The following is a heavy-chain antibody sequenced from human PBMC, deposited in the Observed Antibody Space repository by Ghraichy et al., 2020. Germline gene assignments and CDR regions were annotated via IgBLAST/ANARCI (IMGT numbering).Heavy chain of an antibody. CDR2: NSGSGDST. J-gene: IGHJ4*02. CDR1: GFTFSNYA. V-gene: IGHV3-23*01. Sequence: GESLNISCAASGFTFSNYAMTWVRQAPGKGLEWVSVNSGSGDSTYYADSVQGRFTISRDNSKNTLYLQMNSLRAEDTAIYYCAKDRPHSESSQIDYWGQGTLVTVSS. CDR3: AKDRPHSESSQIDY. D-gene: IGHD1-26*01.